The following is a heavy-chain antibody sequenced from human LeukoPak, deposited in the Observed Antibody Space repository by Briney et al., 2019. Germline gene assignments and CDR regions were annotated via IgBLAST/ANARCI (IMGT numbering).Heavy chain of an antibody. Sequence: PGGSLRLSCAASGFSFSIYDLHWVRQAPGKGLEWVSAISGSGGSTYFADSVKGRFTISRDNSKNTLYLQMNSLRAEDTAVYYCAKEGRYCSGGSCQYYFDYWGQGTLVTVSS. J-gene: IGHJ4*02. CDR3: AKEGRYCSGGSCQYYFDY. CDR2: ISGSGGST. V-gene: IGHV3-23*01. D-gene: IGHD2-15*01. CDR1: GFSFSIYD.